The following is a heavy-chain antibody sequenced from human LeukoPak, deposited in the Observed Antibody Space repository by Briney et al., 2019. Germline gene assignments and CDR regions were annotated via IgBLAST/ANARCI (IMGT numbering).Heavy chain of an antibody. CDR3: ATKRSEVLSAVAIYYYYMDV. CDR2: IYYSGST. D-gene: IGHD6-19*01. Sequence: SETLSLTCTVSGGSISSSSYYWGWIRQPPGKGLEWIGSIYYSGSTYYNPSLKSRVTISVDTSKNQFSLKLSSVTAADTAVYYCATKRSEVLSAVAIYYYYMDVWGKGTTVTVSS. J-gene: IGHJ6*03. V-gene: IGHV4-39*07. CDR1: GGSISSSSYY.